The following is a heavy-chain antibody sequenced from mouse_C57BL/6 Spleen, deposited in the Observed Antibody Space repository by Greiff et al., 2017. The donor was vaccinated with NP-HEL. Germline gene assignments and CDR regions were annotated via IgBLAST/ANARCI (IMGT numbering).Heavy chain of an antibody. Sequence: VQRVESGAELVKPGASVKLSCKASGYTFTEYTIHWVKQRSGQGLEWIGWFYPGSGSIKYNEKFKDKATLTADKSSSTVYMELSRLTSEDSAVYFCARHEDLVYAMDYWGQGTSVTVSS. V-gene: IGHV1-62-2*01. CDR1: GYTFTEYT. J-gene: IGHJ4*01. CDR3: ARHEDLVYAMDY. CDR2: FYPGSGSI.